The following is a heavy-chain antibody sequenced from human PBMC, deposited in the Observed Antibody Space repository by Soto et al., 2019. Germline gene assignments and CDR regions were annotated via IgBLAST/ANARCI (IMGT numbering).Heavy chain of an antibody. CDR2: IYPGDSVT. J-gene: IGHJ6*02. CDR1: GYSFTSYW. D-gene: IGHD3-22*01. CDR3: ARHSPYYYDSSGYHKKHYYYYGMDV. Sequence: GESLKISCKGSGYSFTSYWIGWVRQMPGKGLEWMGIIYPGDSVTRYSPSFQGQVTISADKSISTAYLQWSSLKASDTAMYYCARHSPYYYDSSGYHKKHYYYYGMDVWGQGNTVTVSS. V-gene: IGHV5-51*01.